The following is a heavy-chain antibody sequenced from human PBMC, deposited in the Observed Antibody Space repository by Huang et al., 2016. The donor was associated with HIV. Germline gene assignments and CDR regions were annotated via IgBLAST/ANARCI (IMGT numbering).Heavy chain of an antibody. Sequence: QLQLQESGPGLVKPSETLSLTCSVSGGSISSSSYYWGWIRQPPGKGLVWIGSIYYSGRPYYNPSLKSRVTISVDTSKNQFSLRLSSVTAADTSVYYCARHMDCSSSSCLAGGHERGPFDMWGQGTMVTVSS. CDR3: ARHMDCSSSSCLAGGHERGPFDM. CDR1: GGSISSSSYY. D-gene: IGHD2-2*01. CDR2: IYYSGRP. J-gene: IGHJ3*02. V-gene: IGHV4-39*01.